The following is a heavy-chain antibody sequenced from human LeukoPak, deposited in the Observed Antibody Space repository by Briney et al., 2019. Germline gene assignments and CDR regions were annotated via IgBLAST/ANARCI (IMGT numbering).Heavy chain of an antibody. Sequence: AGGSLRLSCSASGFSFSSYAMHWVRQAPGKGLEYVSAISGNGGTTYYADSVKGRFTISRDNSKNTLYLQMSSLRAEDTAVYYCVKDLKKAAEYYFDYWGQGTLVTVSS. J-gene: IGHJ4*02. D-gene: IGHD2-15*01. CDR1: GFSFSSYA. CDR3: VKDLKKAAEYYFDY. CDR2: ISGNGGTT. V-gene: IGHV3-64D*06.